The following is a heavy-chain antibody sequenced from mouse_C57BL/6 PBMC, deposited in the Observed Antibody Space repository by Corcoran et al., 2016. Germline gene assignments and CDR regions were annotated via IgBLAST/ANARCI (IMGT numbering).Heavy chain of an antibody. J-gene: IGHJ4*01. CDR3: ARGEGYGYDRRGYAMDY. Sequence: QVQLQQAGAELVKPGASVKISCKASGYAFSSYWMDWVKQRPGKGLEWIGQIYPGDGDTNYNGKFKGKATLTADKSSSTAYMQLSSLTSEDSAVYFCARGEGYGYDRRGYAMDYWGQGTSVTVSS. D-gene: IGHD2-2*01. CDR2: IYPGDGDT. CDR1: GYAFSSYW. V-gene: IGHV1-80*01.